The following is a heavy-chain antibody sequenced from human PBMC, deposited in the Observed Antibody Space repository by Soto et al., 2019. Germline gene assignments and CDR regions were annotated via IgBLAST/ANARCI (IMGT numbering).Heavy chain of an antibody. Sequence: VQLVQSGAEVKKPGSSVKVSCKACGGTFSSYAISWVRQAPGQGLEWMGGIIPIFGTANYAQKFQGRVTITADESTSTAYMELSSLRSEDTAVYYCARAGIAASSGGGYYYYGMDVWGQGTTVTVSS. J-gene: IGHJ6*02. CDR2: IIPIFGTA. V-gene: IGHV1-69*01. D-gene: IGHD6-13*01. CDR1: GGTFSSYA. CDR3: ARAGIAASSGGGYYYYGMDV.